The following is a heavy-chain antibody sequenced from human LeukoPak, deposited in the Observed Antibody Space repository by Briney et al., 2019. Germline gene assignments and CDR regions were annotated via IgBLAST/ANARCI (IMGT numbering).Heavy chain of an antibody. CDR3: ARDRDSSGWYEGFDY. CDR2: ISYDGSNK. V-gene: IGHV3-30-3*01. J-gene: IGHJ4*02. CDR1: GFTFSSSA. D-gene: IGHD6-19*01. Sequence: GGSLRLSCAASGFTFSSSAMHWVRQAPDKGLEWVAVISYDGSNKYYADSVKGRFTISRDNSKNTLYLQMNSLRADDTAVYYCARDRDSSGWYEGFDYWGQGTLLTVSS.